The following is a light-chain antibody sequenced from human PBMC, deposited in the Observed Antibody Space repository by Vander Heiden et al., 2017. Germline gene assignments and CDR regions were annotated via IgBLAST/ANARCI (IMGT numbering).Light chain of an antibody. CDR2: EAS. CDR3: QHYDNWPPL. J-gene: IGKJ2*01. V-gene: IGKV3-15*01. Sequence: EIVITPSPATLSVSPGERATLPCRASQSVNSNLAWYKQKPGQAPGLLFYEASTRATGVPARFSASGSGTEFTLTISSLQSEDFAIYYCQHYDNWPPLFGQGTKLEIK. CDR1: QSVNSN.